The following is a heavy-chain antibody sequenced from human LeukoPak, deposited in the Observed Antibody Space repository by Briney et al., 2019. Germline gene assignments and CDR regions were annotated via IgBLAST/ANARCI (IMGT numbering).Heavy chain of an antibody. V-gene: IGHV4-34*01. J-gene: IGHJ5*02. CDR2: INHSGST. CDR1: GGSFSGYY. CDR3: ARGGWFDP. Sequence: PSETLSLTCAVYGGSFSGYYWSWIRQPPGKGLEWIGEINHSGSTNYNPSLKSRVTISVDTSKNQFSLKLSFVTAADTAVYYCARGGWFDPWGQGTLVTVSS.